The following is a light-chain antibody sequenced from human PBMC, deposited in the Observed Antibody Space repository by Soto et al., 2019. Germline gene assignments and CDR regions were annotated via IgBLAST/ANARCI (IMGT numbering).Light chain of an antibody. V-gene: IGKV1-8*01. Sequence: AIRMTQSPSSLSASTGDRVTITCRASQGISSYLAWYQQKPGKAPKLLIYAASTLQSGVPSRFSGSGSGTDFTLTISCLQSEDFAVYYCQQYNNWPPRLTFGGGTKVDIK. CDR3: QQYNNWPPRLT. CDR2: AAS. J-gene: IGKJ4*01. CDR1: QGISSY.